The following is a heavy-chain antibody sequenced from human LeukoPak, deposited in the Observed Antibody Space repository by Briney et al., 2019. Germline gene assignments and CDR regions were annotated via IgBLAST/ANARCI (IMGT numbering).Heavy chain of an antibody. D-gene: IGHD4-17*01. CDR2: IYSGGFT. Sequence: PGGSLRLSCVASAFTVSNDYMSWVRQALGKGLEWVSVIYSGGFTYYADSVKGRFTISRDNSKNTLYLQMNSLRAEDTAVYYCARGYGRIDVWGQGTMVTVSS. J-gene: IGHJ3*01. CDR1: AFTVSNDY. CDR3: ARGYGRIDV. V-gene: IGHV3-53*01.